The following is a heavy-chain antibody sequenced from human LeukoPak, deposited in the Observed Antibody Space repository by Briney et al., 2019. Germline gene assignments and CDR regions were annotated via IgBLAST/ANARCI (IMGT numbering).Heavy chain of an antibody. V-gene: IGHV4-34*01. CDR2: INHSGST. J-gene: IGHJ4*02. CDR3: ARHEVVVVPAASFDY. D-gene: IGHD2-2*01. CDR1: GGSFSGYY. Sequence: PSGTLSLTXAVYGGSFSGYYWSWIRQPPGKGLEWIGEINHSGSTNYNPSLKSRVTISVDTSKNQFSLKLSSVTAADTAVYYCARHEVVVVPAASFDYWGQGTLVTVSS.